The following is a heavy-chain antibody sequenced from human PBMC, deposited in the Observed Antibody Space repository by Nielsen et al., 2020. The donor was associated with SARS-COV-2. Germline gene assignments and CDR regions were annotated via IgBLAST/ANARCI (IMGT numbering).Heavy chain of an antibody. CDR1: GFTFSSYG. CDR2: IWYDGSNK. V-gene: IGHV3-33*01. Sequence: GGSLRLSCAASGFTFSSYGMHWVRQAPGKGLEWVAVIWYDGSNKYYADSVKGRFTISRDNSKNTLYLQMNSLGAEDTAVYYCARDLEYSSSSTRPRYGMDVWGQGTTVTVSS. CDR3: ARDLEYSSSSTRPRYGMDV. D-gene: IGHD6-6*01. J-gene: IGHJ6*02.